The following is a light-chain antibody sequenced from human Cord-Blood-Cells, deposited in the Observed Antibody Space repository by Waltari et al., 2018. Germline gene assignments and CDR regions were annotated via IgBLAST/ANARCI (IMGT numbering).Light chain of an antibody. CDR1: TSDVGGYNY. Sequence: QSALTQPPSASGSPGPSVTISCTGPTSDVGGYNYVSWYQQHPGKAPKLMIYEVSKRPSGVPARFSGSKSGNTAPLTVSGLQAEDEADYYCSSYAGSNNLVFGGGTKLTVL. J-gene: IGLJ3*02. CDR2: EVS. CDR3: SSYAGSNNLV. V-gene: IGLV2-8*01.